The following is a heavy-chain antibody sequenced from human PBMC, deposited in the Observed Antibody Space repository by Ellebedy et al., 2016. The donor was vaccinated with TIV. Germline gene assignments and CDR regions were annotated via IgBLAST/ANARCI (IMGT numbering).Heavy chain of an antibody. Sequence: PGGSLRLSCAASGFTFSTYAMSWVRQAPGRGLEWVSTISGSGGGTYYTDPVKGRFTISRDNSKNTLYLQMNSLRAGDTAIYYCARLRYFGSGSYSDYWGQGTLVTVSS. J-gene: IGHJ4*02. CDR3: ARLRYFGSGSYSDY. CDR1: GFTFSTYA. CDR2: ISGSGGGT. V-gene: IGHV3-23*01. D-gene: IGHD3-10*01.